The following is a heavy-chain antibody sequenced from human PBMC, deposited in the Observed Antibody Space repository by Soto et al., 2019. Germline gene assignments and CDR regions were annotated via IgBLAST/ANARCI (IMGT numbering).Heavy chain of an antibody. Sequence: GESLKISCKGSGYRFTTYWIGWVRQMPGKGLEWMGIIYPGDSDTRYSPSFQGQVTISADKSISTAYLQWSSLKASDTAMYYCARRGYCSSTSCPHPYCYYGMDVWGQGTTVTV. J-gene: IGHJ6*02. CDR3: ARRGYCSSTSCPHPYCYYGMDV. CDR2: IYPGDSDT. D-gene: IGHD2-2*01. CDR1: GYRFTTYW. V-gene: IGHV5-51*01.